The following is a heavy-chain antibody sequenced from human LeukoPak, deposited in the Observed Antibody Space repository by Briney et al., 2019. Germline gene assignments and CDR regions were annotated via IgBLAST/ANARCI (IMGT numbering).Heavy chain of an antibody. D-gene: IGHD1-26*01. CDR3: ARDIVEATPTNY. CDR1: GYTFTGYY. Sequence: ASVKVSCKASGYTFTGYYMHWVRQAPGQGLEWMGWINPNSGGTNYAQKFQGRVTMTRDTSISTAYMELSRLRSDDTAVYYCARDIVEATPTNYWGQGTLVTVSS. J-gene: IGHJ4*02. CDR2: INPNSGGT. V-gene: IGHV1-2*02.